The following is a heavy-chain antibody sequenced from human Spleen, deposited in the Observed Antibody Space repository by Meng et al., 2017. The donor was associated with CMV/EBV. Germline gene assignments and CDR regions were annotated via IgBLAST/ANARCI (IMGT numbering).Heavy chain of an antibody. CDR2: IYHSGST. CDR3: ATIPSYSRSPG. J-gene: IGHJ4*02. CDR1: GYSISAYY. Sequence: SETLSLTCTVSGYSISAYYWGWIRQPPRKGLEWVGSIYHSGSTYYNPSLKSRVTMSLDTSKNQFSLRLISVTAADTAVYYCATIPSYSRSPGCGQGTLVTVSS. D-gene: IGHD6-6*01. V-gene: IGHV4-38-2*02.